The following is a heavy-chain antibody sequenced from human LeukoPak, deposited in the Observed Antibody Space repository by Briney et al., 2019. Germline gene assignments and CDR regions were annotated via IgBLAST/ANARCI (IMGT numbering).Heavy chain of an antibody. J-gene: IGHJ5*02. V-gene: IGHV4-59*01. Sequence: SETLSLTCTLSGGSINNYYWSWIRQPPGKGLEWIGYIYYNGNTNYNPSLKSRVTISVDTSKNQFSLKLSSATAADTAVYFCAREYSSGLSWFDPWGQGTLVTVSS. CDR2: IYYNGNT. CDR3: AREYSSGLSWFDP. CDR1: GGSINNYY. D-gene: IGHD6-19*01.